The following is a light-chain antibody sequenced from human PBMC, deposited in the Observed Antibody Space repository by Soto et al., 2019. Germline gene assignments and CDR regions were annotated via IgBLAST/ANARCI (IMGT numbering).Light chain of an antibody. CDR3: QQYERYPMT. J-gene: IGKJ4*01. CDR1: QSISSW. CDR2: KAS. V-gene: IGKV1-5*03. Sequence: DSQMTQYPSTLSASVGDRVTITCLASQSISSWLAWYQQKPGKAPKLLISKASTLQSGVPPRFSGSGYGTEFTLTISSLQPDDFATYSCQQYERYPMTFGGGTKVEIK.